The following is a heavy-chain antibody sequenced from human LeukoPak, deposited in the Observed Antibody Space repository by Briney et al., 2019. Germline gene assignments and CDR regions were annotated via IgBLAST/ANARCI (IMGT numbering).Heavy chain of an antibody. CDR1: GFTLSNYG. CDR2: IRYDGSNK. D-gene: IGHD3-22*01. J-gene: IGHJ4*02. CDR3: AKISDYDSSGPSDY. V-gene: IGHV3-30*02. Sequence: GGSLRLSCAASGFTLSNYGMHWVRQAPGKGLEWVTFIRYDGSNKHYADSVKGRFTISKDNSKNTLYLQMNSLRAEDTALYYCAKISDYDSSGPSDYWGQGTLVTVSS.